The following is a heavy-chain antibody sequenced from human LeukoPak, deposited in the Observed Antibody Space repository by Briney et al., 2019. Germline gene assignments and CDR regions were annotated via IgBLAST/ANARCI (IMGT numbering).Heavy chain of an antibody. CDR3: ARGFGYDSTGYRAFDI. V-gene: IGHV4-59*01. CDR2: IDYSGST. J-gene: IGHJ3*02. CDR1: GGSISTYY. D-gene: IGHD3-22*01. Sequence: PSETLSLTCTVSGGSISTYYWNWIRQPPGQGLECIGYIDYSGSTNSNPSLKSRVAISVDTSKNHFSLKLSSVTAADTAVYYCARGFGYDSTGYRAFDIWGQGTMVTVSS.